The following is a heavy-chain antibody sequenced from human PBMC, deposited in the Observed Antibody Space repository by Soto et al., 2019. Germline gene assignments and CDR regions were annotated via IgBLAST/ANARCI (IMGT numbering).Heavy chain of an antibody. CDR3: GKDGAVTDYTYLDS. J-gene: IGHJ4*02. CDR2: ISWDGRTT. V-gene: IGHV3-43*01. D-gene: IGHD4-4*01. Sequence: EVQLVESAGVVVQPGGSLRLSCAASGFIFDDYSMHWVRQVPGKGLEWVSLISWDGRTTYYADSVRGRFTISRDNSKNSLYLQMNSLTTEDTAFYYCGKDGAVTDYTYLDSWGQGALVTVSS. CDR1: GFIFDDYS.